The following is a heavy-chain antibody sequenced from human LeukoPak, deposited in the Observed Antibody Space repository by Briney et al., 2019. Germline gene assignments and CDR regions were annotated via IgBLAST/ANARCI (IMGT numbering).Heavy chain of an antibody. Sequence: GGSLRLSCAASGFTFSNYAMSWVRQAPGRGLEWVSTISGSGGSTYNADSVKGRFTISRDNSKNTLYLQMNSLRAEDTAVYYCAKEGCGSGSYCGGGVAWGQGTTVTVSS. D-gene: IGHD3-10*01. V-gene: IGHV3-23*01. J-gene: IGHJ6*02. CDR3: AKEGCGSGSYCGGGVA. CDR1: GFTFSNYA. CDR2: ISGSGGST.